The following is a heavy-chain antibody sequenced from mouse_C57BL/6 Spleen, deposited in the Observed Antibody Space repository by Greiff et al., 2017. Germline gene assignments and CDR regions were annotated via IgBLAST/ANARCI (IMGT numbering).Heavy chain of an antibody. CDR2: IDPSDSYT. Sequence: QVQLQQPGAELVKPGASVKLSCKASGYTFTSYWMQWVKQRPGQGLEWIGEIDPSDSYTNYNQKFKGKATLTVDTSSSTAYMQLSSLTSEDSAVYYCAPITTVVARYFDVWGTGTTVTVSS. V-gene: IGHV1-50*01. CDR1: GYTFTSYW. J-gene: IGHJ1*03. D-gene: IGHD1-1*01. CDR3: APITTVVARYFDV.